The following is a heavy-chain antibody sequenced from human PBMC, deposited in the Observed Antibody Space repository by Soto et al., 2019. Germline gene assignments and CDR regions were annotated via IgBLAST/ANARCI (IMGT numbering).Heavy chain of an antibody. CDR2: INPNSGGT. J-gene: IGHJ4*02. V-gene: IGHV1-2*02. D-gene: IGHD2-2*01. CDR1: GYTFTGYY. CDR3: AREIVVVPAALYLTPWTTEGNYYFDY. Sequence: ASVKVSCKASGYTFTGYYMHWVRQAPGQGLEWMGWINPNSGGTNYAQKFQGRVTMTRDTSISTAYMELGRLRSDDTAVYYCAREIVVVPAALYLTPWTTEGNYYFDYWGQGTLVTVSS.